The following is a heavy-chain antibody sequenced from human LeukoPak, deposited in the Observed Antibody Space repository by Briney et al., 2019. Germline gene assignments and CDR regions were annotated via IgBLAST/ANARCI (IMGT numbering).Heavy chain of an antibody. CDR3: ARVQYYGSWSYYNGFDP. V-gene: IGHV3-74*01. Sequence: GGSLRLSCAASGFTFSSSWMHWVRQAPGKGLVWVSRINSDGSSTTYADSVKGRFTISRDNAKNTLYLQMNSLRAEDTAVYYCARVQYYGSWSYYNGFDPWGQGTLVTVSS. D-gene: IGHD3-10*01. CDR1: GFTFSSSW. CDR2: INSDGSST. J-gene: IGHJ5*02.